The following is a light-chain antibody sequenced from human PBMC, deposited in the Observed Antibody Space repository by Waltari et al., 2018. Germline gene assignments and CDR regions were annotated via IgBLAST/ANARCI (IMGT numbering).Light chain of an antibody. J-gene: IGKJ4*01. V-gene: IGKV3-20*01. CDR2: GAS. Sequence: EIVLTQSPGTQSLSPGERATLSCRASQTVRTTYLAWYQQKPGQAPTSLIYGASSRATGIPDRFSGSGSGTDFSLTISSLEPEDFAVYYCQQYDISPLTFGGGTKVEIK. CDR3: QQYDISPLT. CDR1: QTVRTTY.